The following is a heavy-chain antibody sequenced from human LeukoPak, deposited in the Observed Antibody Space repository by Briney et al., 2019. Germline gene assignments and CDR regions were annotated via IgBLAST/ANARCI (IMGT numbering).Heavy chain of an antibody. D-gene: IGHD1-26*01. V-gene: IGHV4-39*07. CDR1: SDSINNVNYF. J-gene: IGHJ5*02. CDR3: ARIRNTVVVGNIYDL. Sequence: SETLSLTCTVSSDSINNVNYFWGWFRQPRGKGLEWLATISYSGDIHYSPSLKSRLTITMNTAKSQFSLKLTSLSAADTARFHCARIRNTVVVGNIYDLWGQGTLITVS. CDR2: ISYSGDI.